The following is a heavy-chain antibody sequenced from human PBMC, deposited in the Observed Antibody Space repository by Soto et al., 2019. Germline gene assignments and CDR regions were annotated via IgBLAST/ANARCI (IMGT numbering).Heavy chain of an antibody. V-gene: IGHV1-69*13. CDR1: GGTFSSYA. Sequence: SVKVSYKTSGGTFSSYAISWVRQAPGQGLEWMGGIIPIFGTANYAQKFQGRVTITADESTSTAYMELSSLRSEDSAVYYCGTTIAVAESGMDVWGQGTTVTVSS. D-gene: IGHD6-19*01. CDR3: GTTIAVAESGMDV. CDR2: IIPIFGTA. J-gene: IGHJ6*02.